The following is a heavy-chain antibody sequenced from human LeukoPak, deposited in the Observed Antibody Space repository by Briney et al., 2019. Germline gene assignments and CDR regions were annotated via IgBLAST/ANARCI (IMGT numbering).Heavy chain of an antibody. V-gene: IGHV4-30-2*06. J-gene: IGHJ3*02. D-gene: IGHD3-3*01. Sequence: PSQTLSLTCTVSGGSISSGDYYWGWVRQSPGRGLEWIGYIYHSGSTYYNPSLKSRVTISVDRSKNQFSLKLSSVTAADTAVYYCARVIEVFGVVSDAFDIWGQGTMVTVSS. CDR2: IYHSGST. CDR1: GGSISSGDYY. CDR3: ARVIEVFGVVSDAFDI.